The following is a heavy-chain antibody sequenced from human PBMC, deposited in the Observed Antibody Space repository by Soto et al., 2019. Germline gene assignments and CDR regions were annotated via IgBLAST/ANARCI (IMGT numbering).Heavy chain of an antibody. Sequence: LRLSCAASGFTFSSYAMHWVRQAPGKGLEWVAVISYDGSNKYYADSVKGRFTISRDNSKNTLYLQMNSLRAEDTAVYYCARGAYYYGSGSYAFDIWAQGTMVTVSS. D-gene: IGHD3-10*01. CDR2: ISYDGSNK. CDR1: GFTFSSYA. V-gene: IGHV3-30-3*01. J-gene: IGHJ3*02. CDR3: ARGAYYYGSGSYAFDI.